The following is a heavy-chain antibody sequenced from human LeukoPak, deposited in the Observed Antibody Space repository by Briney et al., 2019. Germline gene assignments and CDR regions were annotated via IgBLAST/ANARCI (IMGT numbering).Heavy chain of an antibody. J-gene: IGHJ4*02. CDR2: INSDGSST. D-gene: IGHD3-3*01. CDR3: ARDPPWYYDLDY. Sequence: GGSLRLSCAASGFTFSNAWMSWVRQAPGKGLEWVSRINSDGSSTSYADSVKGRFTISRDNAKNTLYLQMNSLRAEDTAVYYCARDPPWYYDLDYWGQGTLVTVSS. V-gene: IGHV3-74*01. CDR1: GFTFSNAW.